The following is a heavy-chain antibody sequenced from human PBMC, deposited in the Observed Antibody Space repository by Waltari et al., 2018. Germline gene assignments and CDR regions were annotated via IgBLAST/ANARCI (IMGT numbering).Heavy chain of an antibody. J-gene: IGHJ6*02. V-gene: IGHV3-53*01. CDR2: IYSGGST. D-gene: IGHD3-3*01. Sequence: EVQLVESGGGLIQPGGSLRLSCAASGFTVSSNYMSWVRQAPGKGLEWVSVIYSGGSTYYADSVKGRFTISRDNSKNTLYLQMNSLRAEDTAVYYCARDPYDFWSGFDVWGQGTTVTVSS. CDR1: GFTVSSNY. CDR3: ARDPYDFWSGFDV.